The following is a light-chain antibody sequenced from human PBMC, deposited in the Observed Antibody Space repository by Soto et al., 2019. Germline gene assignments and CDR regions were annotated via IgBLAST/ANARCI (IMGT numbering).Light chain of an antibody. CDR3: SSYAGSYRV. V-gene: IGLV2-8*01. Sequence: QSVLTQPPSASGSLGQSVTICCTGTSSEGGGYNYVSWYQQHPGKAPKLIIYEVSKRPSRVPDRFSGSKSGNPPSLPLSGLQPEDAGDYYCSSYAGSYRVFGTGTTRPVL. CDR2: EVS. J-gene: IGLJ1*01. CDR1: SSEGGGYNY.